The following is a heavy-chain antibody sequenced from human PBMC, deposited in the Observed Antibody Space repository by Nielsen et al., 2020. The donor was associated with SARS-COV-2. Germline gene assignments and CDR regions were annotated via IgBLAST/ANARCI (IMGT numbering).Heavy chain of an antibody. V-gene: IGHV1-2*02. Sequence: ASVKVSCKASGYTFTGYDINWVRQAPGQGLEWMGWINPNSGGTNYAQKFQGRVTMTRDTSISTAYMELSRLRSDDTAVYYCASHYYDSSGFLWAPDYWGQGTLVTVSS. CDR1: GYTFTGYD. CDR2: INPNSGGT. CDR3: ASHYYDSSGFLWAPDY. J-gene: IGHJ4*02. D-gene: IGHD3-22*01.